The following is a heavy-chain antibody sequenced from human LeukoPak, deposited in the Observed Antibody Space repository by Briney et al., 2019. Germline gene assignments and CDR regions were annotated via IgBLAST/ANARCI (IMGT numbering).Heavy chain of an antibody. J-gene: IGHJ4*02. CDR2: ISYDGSNK. V-gene: IGHV3-30*03. CDR1: GFTFSSYG. Sequence: GGSLRLSCAASGFTFSSYGMHWVRQAPGKGLEWVAVISYDGSNKYYADSVKGRFTISRDNSKNTLYRQMNSLRAEDTAVYYCASEGIAVAGPRVDYWGQGTLVTVSS. CDR3: ASEGIAVAGPRVDY. D-gene: IGHD6-19*01.